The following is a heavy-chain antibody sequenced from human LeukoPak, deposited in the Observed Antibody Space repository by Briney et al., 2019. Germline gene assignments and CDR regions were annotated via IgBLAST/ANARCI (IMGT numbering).Heavy chain of an antibody. CDR3: ARGPYYDILTGYYIY. J-gene: IGHJ4*02. V-gene: IGHV4-34*01. CDR1: GGSFSGYS. D-gene: IGHD3-9*01. CDR2: INHSGST. Sequence: SETLSLTCAVYGGSFSGYSWSWIRQPPGKGLEWIGEINHSGSTKYNPSLKSRGTILVSTTKKKLSLKRSSVTAPDTAVYYCARGPYYDILTGYYIYWGQGNLVTVSS.